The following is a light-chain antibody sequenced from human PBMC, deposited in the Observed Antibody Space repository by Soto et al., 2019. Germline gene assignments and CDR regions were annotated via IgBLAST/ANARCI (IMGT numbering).Light chain of an antibody. CDR3: SSYTTSTPYV. CDR1: SSDVGAYNF. J-gene: IGLJ1*01. Sequence: QSVLTQPASVSGSPGQSITISCTGTSSDVGAYNFVSWYQHHPGRAPKLIIYEVTIRTSGVSNRFSGSKSGNTASLTISGLQAEDEADYYCSSYTTSTPYVFGSGTKVTV. CDR2: EVT. V-gene: IGLV2-14*01.